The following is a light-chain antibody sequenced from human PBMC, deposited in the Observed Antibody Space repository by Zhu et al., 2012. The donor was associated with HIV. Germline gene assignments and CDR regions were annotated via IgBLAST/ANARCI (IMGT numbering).Light chain of an antibody. CDR2: KAS. J-gene: IGKJ2*01. CDR3: QQYNSYLT. V-gene: IGKV1-5*03. Sequence: DIQMTQSPSTLSASVGDRVTITCRASQSISSWLAWYQQKPGKAPKLLIYKASSLESGVPSRFSGSGSGTEFTLTISSLQPDDFATYYCQQYNSYLTFGQGPSWRSN. CDR1: QSISSW.